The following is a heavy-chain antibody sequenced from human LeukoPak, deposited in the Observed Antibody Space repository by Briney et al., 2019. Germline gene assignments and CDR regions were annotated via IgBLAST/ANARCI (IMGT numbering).Heavy chain of an antibody. J-gene: IGHJ4*02. CDR2: ISAGNGNT. CDR1: GYTFTSYA. CDR3: ARLRSHGTGRVY. V-gene: IGHV1-3*01. D-gene: IGHD1-1*01. Sequence: ASVKVSCKASGYTFTSYAIHWVRQAPGQRLEWMGWISAGNGNTKYSQNFQGRVTFISNTSATTAFMELSSLRSEDTAVYYCARLRSHGTGRVYWGQGTLVTVSS.